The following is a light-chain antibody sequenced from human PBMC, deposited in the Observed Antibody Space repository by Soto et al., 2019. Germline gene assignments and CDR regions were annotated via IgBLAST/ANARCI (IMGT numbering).Light chain of an antibody. J-gene: IGLJ1*01. Sequence: QSALTQPASVSGSPGHSITISCSGTSSDVGRYNAVSWYQQHPGKVPQLMIYDVSIRPSGISDRFSASKSGNMASLTISGLQAEDEADYYCSSYTVSGSYVFGTGTKVTVL. CDR1: SSDVGRYNA. CDR3: SSYTVSGSYV. V-gene: IGLV2-14*03. CDR2: DVS.